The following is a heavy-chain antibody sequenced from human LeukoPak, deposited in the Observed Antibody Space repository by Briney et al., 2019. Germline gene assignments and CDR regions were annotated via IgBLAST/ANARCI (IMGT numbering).Heavy chain of an antibody. CDR1: GGTFSSYA. V-gene: IGHV1-69*01. J-gene: IGHJ6*02. CDR2: IIPIFGTA. Sequence: ASVKVSCKASGGTFSSYAISWVRQAPGQGLEWMGGIIPIFGTANYAQKFRGRVTITADESTSTAYMELSSLRSEDTAVYYCARAHYYDSSGYYYRPLYYYYYGMDVWGQGTTVTVSS. D-gene: IGHD3-22*01. CDR3: ARAHYYDSSGYYYRPLYYYYYGMDV.